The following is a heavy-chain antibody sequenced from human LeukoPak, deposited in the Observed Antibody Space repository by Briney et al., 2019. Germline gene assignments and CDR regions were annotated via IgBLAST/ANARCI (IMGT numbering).Heavy chain of an antibody. CDR3: AKDGTATLDY. V-gene: IGHV3-30*18. CDR1: GFTFSDYG. J-gene: IGHJ4*02. D-gene: IGHD2-21*02. Sequence: PGGSLRLSCAASGFTFSDYGLHWVRQAPGKGLEWVALISYDGSLEYYVDSVKGRYTISRDNTKNTLYLQMNSLRAEDTAVYYCAKDGTATLDYWGQGALVTVSS. CDR2: ISYDGSLE.